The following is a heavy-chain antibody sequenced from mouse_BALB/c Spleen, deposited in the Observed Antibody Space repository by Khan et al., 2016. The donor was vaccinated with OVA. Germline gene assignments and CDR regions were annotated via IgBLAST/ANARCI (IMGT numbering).Heavy chain of an antibody. CDR2: ISTSNGNT. CDR1: GYTFTDYA. V-gene: IGHV1S137*01. J-gene: IGHJ3*01. Sequence: QVQLKESGPEVVRPGVSVKISCKGSGYTFTDYAMHWVKQSHAKSLEWIGIISTSNGNTNYKQKFKGRATMTVDKSSSTAYMELARLTSEDSAIYYCARDWAAWVAYWGQGTLVTVSA. D-gene: IGHD4-1*01. CDR3: ARDWAAWVAY.